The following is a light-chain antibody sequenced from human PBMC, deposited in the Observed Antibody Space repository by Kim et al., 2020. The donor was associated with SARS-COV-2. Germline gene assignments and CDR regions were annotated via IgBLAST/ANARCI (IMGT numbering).Light chain of an antibody. V-gene: IGKV3-15*01. CDR3: QQYNNWRPYT. Sequence: EIVLTQSPASLSASPGERATLSCRASQSANTNLAWYQHKPGQAPRLLVYSASTRATGIPARFSGSGSGTEFTLTISSLQSEDSAVYYCQQYNNWRPYTFGQGTKVEI. J-gene: IGKJ2*01. CDR1: QSANTN. CDR2: SAS.